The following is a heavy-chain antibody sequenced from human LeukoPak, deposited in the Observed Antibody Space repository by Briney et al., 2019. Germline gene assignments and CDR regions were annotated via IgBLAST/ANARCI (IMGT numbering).Heavy chain of an antibody. CDR1: GFTFSSYA. CDR3: ANGLRGMATIFAEYFQH. V-gene: IGHV3-23*01. Sequence: GGSLRLSCAASGFTFSSYAMSWVRQAPGKGLEWVSAISGSGGSTYYADSVKGRFTISRDNSQNTLYLQMNSLRAEDTAVYYCANGLRGMATIFAEYFQHWGQGTLVTVSS. D-gene: IGHD5-24*01. CDR2: ISGSGGST. J-gene: IGHJ1*01.